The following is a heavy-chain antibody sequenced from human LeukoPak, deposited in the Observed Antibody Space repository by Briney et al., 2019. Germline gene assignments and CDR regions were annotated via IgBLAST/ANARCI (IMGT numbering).Heavy chain of an antibody. CDR2: INHSGST. CDR3: ARGDTGITMILSAFDI. V-gene: IGHV4-34*01. Sequence: PSETLSLTCAVYGGSFSGYYWSWIRQPPGKGLEWIGEINHSGSTNYNPSLKSRVTISVDTSKNQFSLKLSSVTAADTAVYYCARGDTGITMILSAFDIWGQGTMVTVSS. CDR1: GGSFSGYY. J-gene: IGHJ3*02. D-gene: IGHD3-22*01.